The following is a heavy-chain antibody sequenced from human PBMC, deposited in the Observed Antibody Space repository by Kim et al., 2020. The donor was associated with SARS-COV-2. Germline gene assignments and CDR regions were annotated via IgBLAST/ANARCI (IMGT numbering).Heavy chain of an antibody. V-gene: IGHV3-48*02. CDR3: ARDKHYYDSSGPTRFDP. Sequence: VKGRFTISRDNAKNSLYLQMNSLRDEDTAVYYCARDKHYYDSSGPTRFDPWGQGTLVTVSS. D-gene: IGHD3-22*01. J-gene: IGHJ5*02.